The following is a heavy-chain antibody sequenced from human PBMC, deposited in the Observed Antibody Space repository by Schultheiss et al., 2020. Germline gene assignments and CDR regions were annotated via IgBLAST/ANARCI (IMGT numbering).Heavy chain of an antibody. CDR3: AHRGTDTSIDY. Sequence: SGPTLVKPTQTLTLTCTFSGFSLSTSGVGVGWIRQPPGKALGWLELIYWNDEKRYSPSLNSRLSITKDTSKNQVVLTMNNMDPEDTATYYCAHRGTDTSIDYWGQGTLVTVSA. J-gene: IGHJ4*02. V-gene: IGHV2-5*01. CDR2: IYWNDEK. D-gene: IGHD1-1*01. CDR1: GFSLSTSGVG.